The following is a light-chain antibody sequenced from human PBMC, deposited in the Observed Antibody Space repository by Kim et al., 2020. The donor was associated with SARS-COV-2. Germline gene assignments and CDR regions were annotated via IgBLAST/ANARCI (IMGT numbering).Light chain of an antibody. V-gene: IGKV3-15*01. CDR3: QQYNSWPYT. CDR2: GAS. J-gene: IGKJ2*01. Sequence: VNNYFAWFQQKPGQAPRLLIFGASVRARGIPDRFSGSGSGTEFSLTISSLLSEDFAYYYCQQYNSWPYTFGQGTKLEI. CDR1: VNNY.